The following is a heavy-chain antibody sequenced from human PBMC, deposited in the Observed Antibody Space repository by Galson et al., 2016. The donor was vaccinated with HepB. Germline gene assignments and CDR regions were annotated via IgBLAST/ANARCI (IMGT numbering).Heavy chain of an antibody. CDR2: IKEDGSER. J-gene: IGHJ6*04. CDR3: AGETGDSSLREANYGMDV. D-gene: IGHD7-27*01. Sequence: SLRLSCAASGFTFNNYWMSWVRQAPGKGLEWVANIKEDGSERYYVDSVKGRFTISRDNARNSVYLQMNRLRVEDTAGYYCAGETGDSSLREANYGMDVWGKGTTVTVSS. V-gene: IGHV3-7*03. CDR1: GFTFNNYW.